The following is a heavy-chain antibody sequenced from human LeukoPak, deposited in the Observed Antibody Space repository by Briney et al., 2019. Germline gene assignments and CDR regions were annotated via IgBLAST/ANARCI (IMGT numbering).Heavy chain of an antibody. J-gene: IGHJ3*02. D-gene: IGHD3-22*01. V-gene: IGHV3-23*01. Sequence: GGSLRLSCAASGFTFTSYAMSWVRQAPGKGLEWVSAISGSGGDTYYADSVKGRFTISRDNSKNTLYLQMNSLRAEDTAVYYCAKGLVVAPWEGAFDIWGQGTMVAVSS. CDR1: GFTFTSYA. CDR3: AKGLVVAPWEGAFDI. CDR2: ISGSGGDT.